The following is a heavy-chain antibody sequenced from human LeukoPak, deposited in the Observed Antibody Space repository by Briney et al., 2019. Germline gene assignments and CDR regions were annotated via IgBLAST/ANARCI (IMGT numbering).Heavy chain of an antibody. J-gene: IGHJ4*02. D-gene: IGHD1-1*01. CDR2: IYYSGST. CDR1: GGSFSGYY. Sequence: SETLSLTCAVYGGSFSGYYWSWIRQPPGKGLEWIGYIYYSGSTNYNPSLKSRVTISVDTSKNQFSLKLSSVTAADTAVYYCARGYNWNDGVAYYWGQGTLVTVSS. CDR3: ARGYNWNDGVAYY. V-gene: IGHV4-59*01.